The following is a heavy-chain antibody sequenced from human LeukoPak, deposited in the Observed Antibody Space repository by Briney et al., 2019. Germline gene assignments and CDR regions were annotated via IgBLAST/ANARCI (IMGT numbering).Heavy chain of an antibody. Sequence: PGGSLRLSCAASGFTFGRYAMTWVRQTPGKGLEWVSSISGPGDHTFYADSVRGRFTISRDNSKNALYLQMNSLRADDTAAYYCAKDRMTLFGVVMDQWGQGTLGTVSS. CDR1: GFTFGRYA. J-gene: IGHJ4*02. CDR3: AKDRMTLFGVVMDQ. D-gene: IGHD3-3*01. V-gene: IGHV3-23*01. CDR2: ISGPGDHT.